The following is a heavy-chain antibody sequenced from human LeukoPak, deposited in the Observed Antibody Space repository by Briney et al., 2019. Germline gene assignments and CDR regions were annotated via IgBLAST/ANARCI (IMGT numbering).Heavy chain of an antibody. D-gene: IGHD3-22*01. CDR1: GFTFSSYA. Sequence: QVGGSLRLSCAASGFTFSSYAMSWVRQAPGKGLEWVSAISGSGGTTNYVDSVKGRFTISRDNSKNTLYLQMNSLRAEDTAVYYCAKVRVVVVITVSEYFDYWGQGTLVTVSS. J-gene: IGHJ4*02. CDR3: AKVRVVVVITVSEYFDY. CDR2: ISGSGGTT. V-gene: IGHV3-23*01.